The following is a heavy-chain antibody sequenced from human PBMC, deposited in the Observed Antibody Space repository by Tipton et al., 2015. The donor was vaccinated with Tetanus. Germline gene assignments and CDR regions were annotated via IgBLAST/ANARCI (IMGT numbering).Heavy chain of an antibody. CDR2: IFDTGST. CDR3: ARGWGSSWYYFDN. D-gene: IGHD6-13*01. V-gene: IGHV4-59*01. Sequence: TLSLTCTVSGGSISSFYWTWIRQPPRKGLEWIGYIFDTGSTNYNPSLKSRVTMSVDTSRNQFSLHLTSVTAADTAVYYCARGWGSSWYYFDNWGQGTLVTVSS. CDR1: GGSISSFY. J-gene: IGHJ4*02.